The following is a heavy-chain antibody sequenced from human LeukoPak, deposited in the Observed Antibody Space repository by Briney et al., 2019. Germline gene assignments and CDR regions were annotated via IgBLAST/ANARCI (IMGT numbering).Heavy chain of an antibody. CDR1: GGSISSGDNY. D-gene: IGHD5-18*01. CDR2: IYHSETT. V-gene: IGHV4-30-4*01. J-gene: IGHJ4*02. CDR3: ARDQGSGIWDTALVN. Sequence: SQTLSLTCTVYGGSISSGDNYWSWLRQPPGKGLEWIGYIYHSETTYYNPSLKSRVTISVDTSKNQFSLKLSSVTAADTAVYYCARDQGSGIWDTALVNWGQGTLVTVSS.